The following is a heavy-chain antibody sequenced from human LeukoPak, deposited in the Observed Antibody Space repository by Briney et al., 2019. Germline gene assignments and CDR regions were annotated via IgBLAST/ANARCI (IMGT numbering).Heavy chain of an antibody. Sequence: GGSLRLSCAASGFTFSSYEMNWVRQAPGKGLEWVSYISSSGSTIYYADSVKGRFTISRDNAKNSLYLQMNSLRAEDTAVYYCARDPACGGGCYGYLNYWGQGALVTVSS. V-gene: IGHV3-48*03. D-gene: IGHD2-15*01. CDR3: ARDPACGGGCYGYLNY. CDR2: ISSSGSTI. CDR1: GFTFSSYE. J-gene: IGHJ4*02.